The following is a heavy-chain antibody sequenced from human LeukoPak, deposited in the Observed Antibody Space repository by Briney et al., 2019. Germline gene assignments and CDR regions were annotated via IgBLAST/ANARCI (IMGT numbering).Heavy chain of an antibody. D-gene: IGHD6-13*01. V-gene: IGHV1-2*02. CDR1: GYTFTGYY. CDR2: INPNSGGT. CDR3: AREGAYSTRAGYDY. J-gene: IGHJ4*02. Sequence: GASVKVSCKASGYTFTGYYMHWVRQAPGQGLEWMGWINPNSGGTNYAQKFQGRVTMTRDTSISTAYMELSRLRSDDTAVYHCAREGAYSTRAGYDYWGQGTLVTVSS.